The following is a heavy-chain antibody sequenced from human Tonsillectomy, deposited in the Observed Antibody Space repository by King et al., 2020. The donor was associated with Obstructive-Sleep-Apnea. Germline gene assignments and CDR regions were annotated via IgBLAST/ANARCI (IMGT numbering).Heavy chain of an antibody. CDR1: GYTFTSYG. CDR2: ISAYNVNT. D-gene: IGHD3-22*01. V-gene: IGHV1-18*01. J-gene: IGHJ5*02. Sequence: QLVQSGAEVKKPGASVKVSCKASGYTFTSYGISWVRQAPGQGLELMGWISAYNVNTNYAQKLQGRVTMTTDTSTSTAYMGLRSLRSDDTAVYYCARGVYYDSSGYQVWFDPWGQGTLVTVSS. CDR3: ARGVYYDSSGYQVWFDP.